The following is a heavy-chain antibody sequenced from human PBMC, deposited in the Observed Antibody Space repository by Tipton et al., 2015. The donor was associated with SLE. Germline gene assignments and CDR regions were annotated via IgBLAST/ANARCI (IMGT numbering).Heavy chain of an antibody. Sequence: TLSLTCTVSGGSISSGGYYWSWIRQHPGKGLEWIGYIYYSGSTYYNPSLKSRVTISVDTSKNQFSLKLSSVTAAGTAVYYCARTKLRYFDWPYNWFDPWGQGTLVTVSS. CDR3: ARTKLRYFDWPYNWFDP. CDR2: IYYSGST. CDR1: GGSISSGGYY. V-gene: IGHV4-31*03. D-gene: IGHD3-9*01. J-gene: IGHJ5*02.